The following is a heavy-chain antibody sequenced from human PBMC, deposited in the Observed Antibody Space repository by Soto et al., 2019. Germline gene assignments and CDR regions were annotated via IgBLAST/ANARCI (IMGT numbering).Heavy chain of an antibody. CDR2: IYWDDDD. CDR1: GFSLNTYGVC. Sequence: QITLKESGPTVVKATQTLTLTCTFSGFSLNTYGVCVAWIRQPPGKALEWLALIYWDDDDRYSPSLRSRLTITKDTSKNQVVLTITNMDPMDTATYYCAHRRKDSGSHNAFDVWGQGTMVTVSS. D-gene: IGHD3-22*01. J-gene: IGHJ3*01. V-gene: IGHV2-5*02. CDR3: AHRRKDSGSHNAFDV.